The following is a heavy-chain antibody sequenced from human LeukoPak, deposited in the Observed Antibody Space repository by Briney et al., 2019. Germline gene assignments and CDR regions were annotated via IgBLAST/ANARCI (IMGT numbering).Heavy chain of an antibody. V-gene: IGHV3-33*05. CDR2: ISYAGSNQ. J-gene: IGHJ6*02. D-gene: IGHD3-10*01. CDR3: AGTFVRGDLWGMDV. Sequence: PGGSLRLSCATSGFTFSAYGMHWARQAPGKGLEWVAVISYAGSNQYYADSVKGRSTISRDNSKNTLYLQMNSLRVEDTAVYFCAGTFVRGDLWGMDVWGQGTPVTVSS. CDR1: GFTFSAYG.